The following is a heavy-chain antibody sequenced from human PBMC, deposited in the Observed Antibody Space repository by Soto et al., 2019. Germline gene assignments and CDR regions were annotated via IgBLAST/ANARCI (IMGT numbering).Heavy chain of an antibody. V-gene: IGHV1-18*04. D-gene: IGHD2-2*01. CDR2: ISAYNGNT. J-gene: IGHJ6*02. Sequence: ASVKVSCKASGYTFTSYGISWVRQAPGQGLEWMGWISAYNGNTNYAQKLQGRVTMTTDTSTSTAYMELRSLRSDDTAVYYCAGGYCSSTSCPRPHYGMDVWGQGXTVTV. CDR1: GYTFTSYG. CDR3: AGGYCSSTSCPRPHYGMDV.